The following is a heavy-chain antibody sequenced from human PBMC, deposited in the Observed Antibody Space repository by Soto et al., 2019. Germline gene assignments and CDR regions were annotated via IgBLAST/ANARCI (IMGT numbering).Heavy chain of an antibody. V-gene: IGHV3-33*01. CDR2: IWYDGSNK. D-gene: IGHD6-13*01. CDR3: ARDSPAVAAQDC. J-gene: IGHJ4*02. Sequence: GGSLRLSCAASGFTFSSYGMHWVRQAPGKGLEWVAVIWYDGSNKYYADSVKGRFTISRDNSKNTLYLQMNSLRAEDTAVYYCARDSPAVAAQDCWGQGTLVTVSS. CDR1: GFTFSSYG.